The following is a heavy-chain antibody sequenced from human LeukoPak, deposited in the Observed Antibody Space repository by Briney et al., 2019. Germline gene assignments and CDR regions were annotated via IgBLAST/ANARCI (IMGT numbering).Heavy chain of an antibody. V-gene: IGHV3-9*03. CDR3: AKVMDGIGDPSPFDY. CDR1: GFTFDDYA. J-gene: IGHJ4*02. Sequence: GGSLRLSCAASGFTFDDYAMHWVRQAPGKGLEWVSGISWNSGSIGYADSVKGRFTISRDNAKNSLYLQMNSLRAEDMALYYCAKVMDGIGDPSPFDYWGQGTLVTVSS. D-gene: IGHD3-10*01. CDR2: ISWNSGSI.